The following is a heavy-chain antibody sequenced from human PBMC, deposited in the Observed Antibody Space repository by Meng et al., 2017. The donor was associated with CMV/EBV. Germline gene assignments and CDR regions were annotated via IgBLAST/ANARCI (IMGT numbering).Heavy chain of an antibody. Sequence: SAKVSCKASGGTFSSYAISWVRQAPGQGLEWMGGIIPIFGTANYAQKLQGRVTITTDESTSTAYMELTSLRSEDTAVYHCAGGLGNYYYGMGVWGQGTTVTVSS. J-gene: IGHJ6*02. CDR2: IIPIFGTA. CDR3: AGGLGNYYYGMGV. V-gene: IGHV1-69*05. CDR1: GGTFSSYA. D-gene: IGHD3-16*01.